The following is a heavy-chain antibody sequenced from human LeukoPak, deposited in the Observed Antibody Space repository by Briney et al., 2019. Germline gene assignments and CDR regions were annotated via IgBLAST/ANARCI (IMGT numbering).Heavy chain of an antibody. CDR2: IKSDGSST. D-gene: IGHD6-6*01. V-gene: IGHV3-74*01. Sequence: GGSLRLSCAASGFTFSSYWMHWVRQAPGKGLVWVSRIKSDGSSTSYADSVKGRFTISRDNAKNTLYLQMSSLRAEDTAVYYCARRSAARDAFDIWGQGTMVTGSS. CDR1: GFTFSSYW. CDR3: ARRSAARDAFDI. J-gene: IGHJ3*02.